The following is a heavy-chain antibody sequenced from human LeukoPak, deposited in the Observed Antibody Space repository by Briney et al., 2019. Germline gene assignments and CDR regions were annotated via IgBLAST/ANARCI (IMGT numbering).Heavy chain of an antibody. CDR2: IKQDGRET. CDR3: ARVLWGTNAFYHAAFDI. V-gene: IGHV3-7*02. D-gene: IGHD3-16*01. J-gene: IGHJ3*02. Sequence: GGSLRLSCAASGFPLVNNWMTWVRQAPGKGLEWVATIKQDGRETYYVDSVKGRFTISRDNSKNTLYLQIHSLRDEDTAVYYCARVLWGTNAFYHAAFDIWGQGTMVTVSS. CDR1: GFPLVNNW.